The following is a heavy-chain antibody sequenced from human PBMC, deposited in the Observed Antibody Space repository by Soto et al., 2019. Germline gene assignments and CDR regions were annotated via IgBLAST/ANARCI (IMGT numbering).Heavy chain of an antibody. CDR1: GLTFYNFW. Sequence: GGSLRLSCAASGLTFYNFWMSWVRQAPGKGLEWVANIKQDGSEKYYLGSVKGRFTLSRDNAKNSVYLQMNSLRAEDTAVYYCVTHTNGWYFRAFDIWGQGTTVTVSS. V-gene: IGHV3-7*02. CDR3: VTHTNGWYFRAFDI. J-gene: IGHJ3*02. D-gene: IGHD6-19*01. CDR2: IKQDGSEK.